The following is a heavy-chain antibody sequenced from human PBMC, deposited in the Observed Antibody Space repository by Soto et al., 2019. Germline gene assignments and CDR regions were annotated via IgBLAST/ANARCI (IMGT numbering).Heavy chain of an antibody. CDR3: ARVGTVTEVYYYYYYMDV. Sequence: SETLSLTCAVYGGSFSGYYWSWIRQPPGKGLEWIGEINHSGSTNYNPSLKSRVTISVDTSKNQFSLKLSSVTAADTAVYYCARVGTVTEVYYYYYYMDVWGKGTTVTVSS. CDR2: INHSGST. D-gene: IGHD4-17*01. J-gene: IGHJ6*03. CDR1: GGSFSGYY. V-gene: IGHV4-34*01.